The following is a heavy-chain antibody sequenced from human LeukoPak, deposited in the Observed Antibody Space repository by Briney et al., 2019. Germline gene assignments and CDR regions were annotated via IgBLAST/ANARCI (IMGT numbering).Heavy chain of an antibody. J-gene: IGHJ4*02. Sequence: GGSLRLSCAASGFTFSYYAMPWFRQAPGKGLSGVAVISYDGSNEYHADSVKGRFTISRDNSKNTLYLQMNSLTPEDTAVYFCARGGMVTGTTYAFDNWGQGTLVTVSS. CDR1: GFTFSYYA. V-gene: IGHV3-30*01. CDR2: ISYDGSNE. CDR3: ARGGMVTGTTYAFDN. D-gene: IGHD1-7*01.